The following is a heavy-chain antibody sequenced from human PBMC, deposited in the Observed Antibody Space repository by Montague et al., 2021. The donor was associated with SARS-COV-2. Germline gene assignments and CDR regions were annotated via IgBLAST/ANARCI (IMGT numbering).Heavy chain of an antibody. D-gene: IGHD2-2*01. CDR2: ST. V-gene: IGHV4-34*01. CDR3: TRVGYQVQWSDYYYYGRDV. J-gene: IGHJ6*02. Sequence: STNYNPSLKSRVTISVDTSKNQFSLKLSSVTAADTAVYYCTRVGYQVQWSDYYYYGRDVWGQGTTVTVS.